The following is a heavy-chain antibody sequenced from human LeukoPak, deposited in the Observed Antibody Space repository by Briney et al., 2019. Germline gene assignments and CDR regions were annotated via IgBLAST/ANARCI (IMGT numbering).Heavy chain of an antibody. CDR2: IKQDGSEK. J-gene: IGHJ4*02. CDR1: GFTFSSYW. Sequence: QTGGSLRLSCAASGFTFSSYWMSWVRQAPGKGLEWVANIKQDGSEKYYVDPVKGRFTISRDNAKNSLYLQMNSLRAEDTAVYYCARDYYGSGYSFDYWGQGTLVTVSS. D-gene: IGHD3-10*01. CDR3: ARDYYGSGYSFDY. V-gene: IGHV3-7*01.